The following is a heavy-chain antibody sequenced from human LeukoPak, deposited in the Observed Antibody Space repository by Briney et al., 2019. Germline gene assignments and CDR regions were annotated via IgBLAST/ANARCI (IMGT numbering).Heavy chain of an antibody. Sequence: GGSLRLSCAASGFTFSSYGMHWVRQAPGKGLECVAFRRYDGSNKNYADSVQVRFTISRDNSKNTLYLHMTSRPAETRVCINCATLAPGSGLDYWGQGTLVTVSS. J-gene: IGHJ4*02. D-gene: IGHD3-10*01. CDR3: ATLAPGSGLDY. V-gene: IGHV3-30*02. CDR1: GFTFSSYG. CDR2: RRYDGSNK.